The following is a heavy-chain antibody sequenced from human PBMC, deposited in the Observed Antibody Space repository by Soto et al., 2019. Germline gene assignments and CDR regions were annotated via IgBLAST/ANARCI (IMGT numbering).Heavy chain of an antibody. D-gene: IGHD1-1*01. CDR2: INHSGST. CDR3: ARVYRRNVRQNPYFDY. Sequence: SETLSLTCAVYGGSFSGYYWSWIRQPPGKGLEWIGEINHSGSTNYNPSLKSRVTISVDTSKNQFSLKLSSVTAADTAVYYCARVYRRNVRQNPYFDYWGQGTLVTVSS. V-gene: IGHV4-34*01. CDR1: GGSFSGYY. J-gene: IGHJ4*02.